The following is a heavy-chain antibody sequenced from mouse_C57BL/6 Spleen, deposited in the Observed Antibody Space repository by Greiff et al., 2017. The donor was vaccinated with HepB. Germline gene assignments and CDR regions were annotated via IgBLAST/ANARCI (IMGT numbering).Heavy chain of an antibody. J-gene: IGHJ4*01. CDR3: AGNKFITTVVAWYYAMDY. D-gene: IGHD1-1*01. CDR1: SYTFTSYW. Sequence: VQLQQPGAELVKPGASVKLSCKASSYTFTSYWMHWVKQRPGQGLEWIGMIHPNSGSTNYNEKFKSKATLTVDKSSSTAYMQLSSLTSEDSAVYYCAGNKFITTVVAWYYAMDYWGQGTSVTVSS. V-gene: IGHV1-64*01. CDR2: IHPNSGST.